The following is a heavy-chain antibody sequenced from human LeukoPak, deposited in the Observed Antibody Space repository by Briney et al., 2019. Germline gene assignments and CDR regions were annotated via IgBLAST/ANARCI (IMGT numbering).Heavy chain of an antibody. CDR2: IYYCGST. CDR1: GGSISSYY. CDR3: ARRTTVTSAPLDY. Sequence: SETLSLTCTVSGGSISSYYWSWIRQPPGKGLEWIGYIYYCGSTNYNPSLKSRVTISVDTSKNQFSLKLSSVTAADTAVYYCARRTTVTSAPLDYWGQGTLVTVSS. D-gene: IGHD4-17*01. J-gene: IGHJ4*02. V-gene: IGHV4-59*08.